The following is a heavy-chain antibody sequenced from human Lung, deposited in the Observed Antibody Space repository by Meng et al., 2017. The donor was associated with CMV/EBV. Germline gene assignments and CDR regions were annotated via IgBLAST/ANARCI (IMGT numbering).Heavy chain of an antibody. CDR2: IYYSWRT. CDR3: ARALDTAMVTFDY. J-gene: IGHJ4*02. V-gene: IGHV4-30-4*08. D-gene: IGHD5-18*01. Sequence: QGQLQESGPGLVKPSQTLSLTCTVSGGSISSGCYYWSWIRQHPGKGLGWIGYIYYSWRTYYNPSLKSRVTISVDTSKNQFSLKLSSVTAADTAVYYCARALDTAMVTFDYWGQGTLVTVSS. CDR1: GGSISSGCYY.